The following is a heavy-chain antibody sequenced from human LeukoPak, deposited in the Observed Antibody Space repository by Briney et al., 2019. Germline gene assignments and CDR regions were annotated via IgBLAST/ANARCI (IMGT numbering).Heavy chain of an antibody. Sequence: GGSLRLSCVASGFIFSNSWMSWVRQAPGKGLELVANIKHDGGEKYYVDSVKGRFTISRDNAKNSLDLQMNNLRVEDTAVYYCATSQTTSGRYGNAFDIWGQGTTVTV. CDR2: IKHDGGEK. V-gene: IGHV3-7*01. CDR1: GFIFSNSW. J-gene: IGHJ3*02. CDR3: ATSQTTSGRYGNAFDI. D-gene: IGHD6-19*01.